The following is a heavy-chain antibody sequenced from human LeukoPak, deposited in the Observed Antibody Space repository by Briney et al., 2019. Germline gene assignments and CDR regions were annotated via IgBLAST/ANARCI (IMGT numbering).Heavy chain of an antibody. CDR2: ISAYNGNT. D-gene: IGHD6-19*01. CDR3: ATSSGWPEFDY. CDR1: GYTFTGYY. Sequence: GASVKVSCKASGYTFTGYYMHWVRQAPGQGLEWMGWISAYNGNTNYAQKLQGRVTMTTDTSTSTAYMELRSLRSDDTAVYYCATSSGWPEFDYWGQGTLVTVSS. J-gene: IGHJ4*02. V-gene: IGHV1-18*04.